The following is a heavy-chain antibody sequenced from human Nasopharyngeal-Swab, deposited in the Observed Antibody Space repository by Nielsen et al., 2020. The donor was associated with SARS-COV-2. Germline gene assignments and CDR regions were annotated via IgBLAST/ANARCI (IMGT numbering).Heavy chain of an antibody. J-gene: IGHJ4*02. CDR1: GGSFSGYY. Sequence: SETLSLTCAVYGGSFSGYYWSWIRQPPGKGLEWIGEINHSGSTNYNPSLKSRVTISVDTSKNQFSLKLSSVTAADTAVYYCARGGRITIIDYWGQGTRSPSPQ. V-gene: IGHV4-34*01. CDR3: ARGGRITIIDY. D-gene: IGHD3-3*01. CDR2: INHSGST.